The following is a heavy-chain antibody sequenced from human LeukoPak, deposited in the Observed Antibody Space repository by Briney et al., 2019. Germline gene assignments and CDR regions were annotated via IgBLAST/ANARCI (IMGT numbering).Heavy chain of an antibody. V-gene: IGHV1-69*05. D-gene: IGHD2-15*01. CDR3: ARGAVVGATNRLDF. CDR1: GGAFSNYA. Sequence: SVKVSCKASGGAFSNYALHWVRQAPGQGLEWVGGIIPIFTTPNLAQKFQGRVTLTTDEYTRTVFMELTGLTSEDTAIYYCARGAVVGATNRLDFWGQGTLVTVSS. J-gene: IGHJ4*02. CDR2: IIPIFTTP.